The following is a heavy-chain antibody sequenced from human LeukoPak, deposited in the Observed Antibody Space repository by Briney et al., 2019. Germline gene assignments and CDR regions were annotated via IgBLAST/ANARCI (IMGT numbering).Heavy chain of an antibody. CDR2: FSRSGPDT. CDR1: GFTFGSSA. Sequence: GGSLRLSCAASGFTFGSSAMSWVRQAPGKGPEWVSTFSRSGPDTYYAESVKGRFTIFRDNSKNTLYLQMNSLRAEDTAVYYCAKGSLGSWYYFDYWGQGTLVTVSS. V-gene: IGHV3-23*01. J-gene: IGHJ4*02. CDR3: AKGSLGSWYYFDY. D-gene: IGHD6-13*01.